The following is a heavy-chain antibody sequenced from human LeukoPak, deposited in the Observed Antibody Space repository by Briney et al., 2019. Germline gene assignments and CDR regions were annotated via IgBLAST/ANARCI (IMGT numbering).Heavy chain of an antibody. CDR3: ARDQAVPAASYYYGMDV. Sequence: PSETLSLTCAVSGGSISSSNWWSWVRQPPGKGLEWIGEIYHSGSANYNPSLKSRVTISVDKSKNQFSLKLSSVTAADTAVYYCARDQAVPAASYYYGMDVWGQGTTVTVSS. J-gene: IGHJ6*02. V-gene: IGHV4-4*02. CDR2: IYHSGSA. D-gene: IGHD2-2*01. CDR1: GGSISSSNW.